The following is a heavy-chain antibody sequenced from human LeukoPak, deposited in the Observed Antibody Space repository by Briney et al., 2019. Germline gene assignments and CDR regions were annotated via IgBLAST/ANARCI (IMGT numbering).Heavy chain of an antibody. D-gene: IGHD3-16*01. J-gene: IGHJ6*03. V-gene: IGHV4-34*01. Sequence: PSETLSLTCAVYGGSFSGYYWSWIRQPPGKGLEWIGEINHSGSTNYNPSLKSRVTISVDTSKNQFSLKLSSVTAADTAVYYCARLGYDYYYYMDVWGKGTTVTVSS. CDR3: ARLGYDYYYYMDV. CDR1: GGSFSGYY. CDR2: INHSGST.